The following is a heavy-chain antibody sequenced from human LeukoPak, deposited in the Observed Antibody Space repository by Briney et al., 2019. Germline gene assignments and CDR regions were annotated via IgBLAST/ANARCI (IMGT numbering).Heavy chain of an antibody. CDR2: IYYSGST. CDR1: GYSISSGYY. V-gene: IGHV4-30-4*08. CDR3: ASDSGSSPFDY. J-gene: IGHJ4*02. Sequence: SETLSLTCAVSGYSISSGYYWSWIRQPPGKGLEWIGYIYYSGSTYYNPSLKSRVTISVDTSKNQFSLKLSSVTAADTAVYYCASDSGSSPFDYWGQGTLVTVSS. D-gene: IGHD1-26*01.